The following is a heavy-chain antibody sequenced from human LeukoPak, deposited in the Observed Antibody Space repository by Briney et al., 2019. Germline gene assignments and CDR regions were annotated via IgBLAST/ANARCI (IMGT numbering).Heavy chain of an antibody. J-gene: IGHJ4*02. CDR1: GGTFSSYA. Sequence: SVKVSCKASGGTFSSYAISWVRQAPGQGLEWMGGIIPIFGTANYAQKFQGRVTITADESTSTAYMELSSLRSEDTAVYYCARRPYYYDSSGYVGWGQGTLVTVSS. CDR3: ARRPYYYDSSGYVG. D-gene: IGHD3-22*01. CDR2: IIPIFGTA. V-gene: IGHV1-69*01.